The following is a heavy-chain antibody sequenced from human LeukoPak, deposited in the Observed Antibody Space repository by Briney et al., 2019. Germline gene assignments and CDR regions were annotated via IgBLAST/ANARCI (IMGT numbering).Heavy chain of an antibody. CDR1: GYSFSTYR. CDR2: IYPGDSDT. D-gene: IGHD5-24*01. J-gene: IGHJ4*02. Sequence: GESLKISCKGSGYSFSTYRIGWVRQMPGKGLEWMGVIYPGDSDTRYSPPFQGLVTISADKSIGAAYLQWSSLKVSDTAMYYCAKLRGNYAPHQWGQGTLVTVSS. CDR3: AKLRGNYAPHQ. V-gene: IGHV5-51*01.